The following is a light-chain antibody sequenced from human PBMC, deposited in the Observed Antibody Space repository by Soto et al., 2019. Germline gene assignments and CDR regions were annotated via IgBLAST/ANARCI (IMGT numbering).Light chain of an antibody. CDR1: SGHSSYA. Sequence: QPVLTQSLSASASLGASVKFTCTLSSGHSSYAIAWHQQQPEKGPRYLMKLNSDGSHSKGDGIPDRFSGSSSGAERYLTISSLQSEDEADYYCQTWGSGIRVVFGGGTKLTVL. CDR3: QTWGSGIRVV. V-gene: IGLV4-69*01. J-gene: IGLJ2*01. CDR2: LNSDGSH.